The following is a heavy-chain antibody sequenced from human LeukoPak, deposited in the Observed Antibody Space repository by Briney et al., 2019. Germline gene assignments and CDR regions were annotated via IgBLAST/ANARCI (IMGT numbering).Heavy chain of an antibody. CDR3: ARAGNNWFDP. CDR2: ISSSGSTI. CDR1: GFTFSSYG. J-gene: IGHJ5*02. V-gene: IGHV3-48*04. Sequence: GGSLRLSCAASGFTFSSYGMHWVRQAPGKGLEWVSYISSSGSTIYYADSVKGRFTISRDNAKNSLYLQMNSLRAEDTAVYYCARAGNNWFDPWGQGTLVTVSS.